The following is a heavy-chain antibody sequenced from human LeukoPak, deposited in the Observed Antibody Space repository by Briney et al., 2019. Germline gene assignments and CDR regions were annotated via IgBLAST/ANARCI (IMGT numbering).Heavy chain of an antibody. Sequence: KPSETLSLTCTVSGGSISSGSYYWSWIRQPAGKGLEWVGRIYTYESPNYNPSLKSRVTISVDTSKNQFSLKLSSVTAEDTAVYYCARRRITRKNWFDPWGQGTLVTVSS. CDR1: GGSISSGSYY. D-gene: IGHD3-10*01. V-gene: IGHV4-61*02. CDR2: IYTYESP. J-gene: IGHJ5*02. CDR3: ARRRITRKNWFDP.